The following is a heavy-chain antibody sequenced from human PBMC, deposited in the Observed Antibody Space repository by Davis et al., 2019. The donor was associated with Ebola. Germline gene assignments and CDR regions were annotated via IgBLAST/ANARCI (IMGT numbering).Heavy chain of an antibody. CDR2: IYYSGST. CDR3: AGTLGYYYGMDV. D-gene: IGHD1/OR15-1a*01. Sequence: SQTLSLTCAVSGGSISSGGYYWSWIRQHPGKGLEWIGYIYYSGSTYYNPSLKNRVTISVDTSKNQFSLQLNSVTPEDTAVYYCAGTLGYYYGMDVWGQGTTVTVSS. J-gene: IGHJ6*02. CDR1: GGSISSGGYY. V-gene: IGHV4-31*02.